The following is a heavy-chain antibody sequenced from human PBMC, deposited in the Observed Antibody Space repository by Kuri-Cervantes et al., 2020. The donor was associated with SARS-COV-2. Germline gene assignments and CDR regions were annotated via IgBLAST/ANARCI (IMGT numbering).Heavy chain of an antibody. Sequence: GESLKISCAASGFTFSSYAMSWVRQAPGKGLEWVSVISGIGGGTDYADSVKGRFTISRDNSKNTLYLQMNSLRAEDTAVYYCARDRGRYYGMDVWGQGTTVTVSS. CDR1: GFTFSSYA. V-gene: IGHV3-23*01. J-gene: IGHJ6*02. CDR3: ARDRGRYYGMDV. CDR2: ISGIGGGT. D-gene: IGHD3-16*01.